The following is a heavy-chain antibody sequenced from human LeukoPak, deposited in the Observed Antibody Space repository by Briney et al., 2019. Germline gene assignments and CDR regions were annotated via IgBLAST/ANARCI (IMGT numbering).Heavy chain of an antibody. D-gene: IGHD5-24*01. Sequence: PSETLSLTCTVSGGSISSSRYYWGWIRQPPGKGLEWIGTIFYSGSTYYNPSLKSRVTISIDTSKNQFSLKLSSVTAADTAVYYCARDGYNPIDYWGQGTLVTVSS. CDR1: GGSISSSRYY. CDR3: ARDGYNPIDY. J-gene: IGHJ4*02. CDR2: IFYSGST. V-gene: IGHV4-39*07.